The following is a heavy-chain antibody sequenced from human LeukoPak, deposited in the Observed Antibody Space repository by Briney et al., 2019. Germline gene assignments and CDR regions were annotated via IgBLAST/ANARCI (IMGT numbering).Heavy chain of an antibody. J-gene: IGHJ6*04. CDR2: ISSSGSTI. CDR3: AELGITMIGGV. V-gene: IGHV3-48*03. D-gene: IGHD3-10*02. CDR1: GFTFSGYE. Sequence: GGSLRLSCAASGFTFSGYEMNWVRQAPGKGLEWDSYISSSGSTIYYADSVRGRFTTSRDNAKNSLYLQMNSLRAEDTAVYYCAELGITMIGGVWGRGTTVTISS.